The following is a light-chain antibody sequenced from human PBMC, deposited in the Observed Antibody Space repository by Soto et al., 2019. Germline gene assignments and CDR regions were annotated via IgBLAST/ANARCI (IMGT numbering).Light chain of an antibody. V-gene: IGLV1-47*02. J-gene: IGLJ3*02. Sequence: QSVLTQPPSASGTPGQRVTISCSGSSSNIGSNYLYWYQQLPGTAPNLLIYSNNQRPSGVPDRFSGSKSGTSASLAISGLRYEDEGDYYCATWDDSLSGRVFGGGTKLTVL. CDR3: ATWDDSLSGRV. CDR1: SSNIGSNY. CDR2: SNN.